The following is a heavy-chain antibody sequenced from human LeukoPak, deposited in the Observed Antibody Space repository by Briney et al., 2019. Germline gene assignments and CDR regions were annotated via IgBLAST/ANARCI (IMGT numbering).Heavy chain of an antibody. J-gene: IGHJ4*02. CDR2: IKQDGSEE. V-gene: IGHV3-7*01. D-gene: IGHD1-7*01. CDR1: GFTFSHYW. CDR3: ARDGSELHY. Sequence: GGSLRLSCAASGFTFSHYWMTWVRQAPGKGLEWVANIKQDGSEEHYVDSAKGRFTISRDNAKNSLYLQMNSLRAEDTAAYYCARDGSELHYWGQGTRVTVSS.